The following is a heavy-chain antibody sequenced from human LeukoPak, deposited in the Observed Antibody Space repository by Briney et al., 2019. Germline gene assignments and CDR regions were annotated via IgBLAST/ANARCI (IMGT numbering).Heavy chain of an antibody. CDR3: ARGLVRYSSSWAEYFQH. D-gene: IGHD6-13*01. J-gene: IGHJ1*01. Sequence: GGSLRLSCAASGFTFSSYSMNWVRQAPGKGLEWASSISSSSSYIYYADSVKGRFTISRDNAKNSLYLQMNSLRAEDTAVYYCARGLVRYSSSWAEYFQHWGQGTLVTVSS. CDR1: GFTFSSYS. CDR2: ISSSSSYI. V-gene: IGHV3-21*01.